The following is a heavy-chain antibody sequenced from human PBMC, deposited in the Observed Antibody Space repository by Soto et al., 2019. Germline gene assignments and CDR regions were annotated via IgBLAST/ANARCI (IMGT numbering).Heavy chain of an antibody. D-gene: IGHD2-15*01. CDR3: ARDRRGSRNLDY. V-gene: IGHV4-34*01. CDR2: INHSRST. J-gene: IGHJ4*02. Sequence: SETLSLTFAVYGGSFSGYYWSWIRQHPGKGLEWIGEINHSRSTNYNPSLKSRVTISVDTSKDQFSLKLSSVTAADTAVYYCARDRRGSRNLDYWGQGTLVTVSS. CDR1: GGSFSGYY.